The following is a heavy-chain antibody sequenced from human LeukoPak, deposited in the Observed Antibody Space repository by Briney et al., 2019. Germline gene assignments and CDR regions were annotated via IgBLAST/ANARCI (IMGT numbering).Heavy chain of an antibody. V-gene: IGHV4-61*02. CDR1: GGSISSGSYY. CDR2: IYTSGST. D-gene: IGHD6-19*01. CDR3: ARGSFWRTVAGLADY. J-gene: IGHJ4*02. Sequence: SETLPLTCTVSGGSISSGSYYWSWIRQPAGKGLEWIGRIYTSGSTNYNPSLKSRVTISVDTSKNQFSLKLSSVTAADTAVYYCARGSFWRTVAGLADYWGQGTLVTVSS.